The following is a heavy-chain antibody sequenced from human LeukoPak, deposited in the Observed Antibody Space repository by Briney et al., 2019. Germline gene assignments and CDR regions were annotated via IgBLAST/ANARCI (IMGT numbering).Heavy chain of an antibody. V-gene: IGHV3-30*02. J-gene: IGHJ4*02. CDR3: AKDLYYYDSSGYVY. CDR1: TFTFSNYG. CDR2: IRYDGTNK. Sequence: GGSLRLSCAASTFTFSNYGMHWVRQAPGKGLEWVAFIRYDGTNKYYADSVKGRFTISRDNSKNTLFLQMNSLRAEDTAVYYCAKDLYYYDSSGYVYWGQGTLVTVSS. D-gene: IGHD3-22*01.